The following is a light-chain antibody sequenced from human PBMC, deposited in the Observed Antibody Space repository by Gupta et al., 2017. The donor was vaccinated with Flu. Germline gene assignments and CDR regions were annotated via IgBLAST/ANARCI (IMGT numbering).Light chain of an antibody. CDR2: LGT. J-gene: IGKJ4*01. Sequence: DIVMTQSPLSLHVTPGEPASIPSTASQSLMNSNGDHSLDWYAPRPGQSPELLIYLGTKRAYGVPDRFSGSGSGTDFTLIISRVEAEDVGVYYCGQGVQTPFTFGRRTKVESK. V-gene: IGKV2-28*01. CDR3: GQGVQTPFT. CDR1: QSLMNSNGDHS.